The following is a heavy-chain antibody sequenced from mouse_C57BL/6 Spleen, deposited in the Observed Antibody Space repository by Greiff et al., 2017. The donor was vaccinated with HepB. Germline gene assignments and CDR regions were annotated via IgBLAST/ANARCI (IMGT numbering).Heavy chain of an antibody. CDR2: IYPGDGDT. V-gene: IGHV1-80*01. Sequence: SGAELVKPGASVKISCKASGYAFSSYWMNWVKQRPGKGLEWIGQIYPGDGDTNYNGKFKGKATLTADKSSSTAYMQLSSLTSEDSAVYFCARSEGVPYFDYWGQGTTLTVSS. CDR3: ARSEGVPYFDY. J-gene: IGHJ2*01. D-gene: IGHD3-3*01. CDR1: GYAFSSYW.